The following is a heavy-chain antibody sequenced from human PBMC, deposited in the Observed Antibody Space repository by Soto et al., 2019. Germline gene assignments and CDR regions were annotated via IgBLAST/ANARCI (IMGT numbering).Heavy chain of an antibody. Sequence: QVQLVESGGGVVQPGRSLRLSCAASGFTFSSYGMHWVRQTPGKGLEWVAVIWYDGSNKYYADSVKGRFTISRDNSKNTLYLQMNSLRAEDTAVYYCARDRGTTVTTFGYWGQGTLVTVSS. CDR3: ARDRGTTVTTFGY. D-gene: IGHD4-17*01. CDR2: IWYDGSNK. J-gene: IGHJ4*02. CDR1: GFTFSSYG. V-gene: IGHV3-33*01.